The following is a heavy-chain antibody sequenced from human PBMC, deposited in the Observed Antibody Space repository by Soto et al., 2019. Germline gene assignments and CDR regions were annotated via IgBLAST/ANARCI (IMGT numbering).Heavy chain of an antibody. J-gene: IGHJ4*02. V-gene: IGHV1-18*04. Sequence: QVHLVQSGAVVENPGASVKVSCKASGYTFTNFGINWVRQAPGQGLEWMGWITPYNGNANYPQKHQDRLTITTDTSTNTAYLALRSLRSDDTAVYFCARARMFSGAHHDYWGQETRVTVSS. CDR2: ITPYNGNA. CDR3: ARARMFSGAHHDY. CDR1: GYTFTNFG. D-gene: IGHD2-15*01.